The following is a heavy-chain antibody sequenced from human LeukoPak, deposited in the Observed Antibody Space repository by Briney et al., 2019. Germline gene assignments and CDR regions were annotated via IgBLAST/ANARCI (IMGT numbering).Heavy chain of an antibody. CDR1: GFTFSSHW. J-gene: IGHJ4*02. CDR2: ISTDGSST. V-gene: IGHV3-74*01. D-gene: IGHD6-13*01. Sequence: GGSLRFSCAASGFTFSSHWMHWVRQVPGKGLVWVSRISTDGSSTSYADSVKGRFTISRDNSKNTLCLQMNSLRAEDTAVYYCAKDRFYSSPPSDYWGQGTLVTVSS. CDR3: AKDRFYSSPPSDY.